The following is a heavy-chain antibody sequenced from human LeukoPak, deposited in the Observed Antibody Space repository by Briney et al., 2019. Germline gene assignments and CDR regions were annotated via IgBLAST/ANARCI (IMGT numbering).Heavy chain of an antibody. CDR1: GYTFTSYA. Sequence: GASVKVSCKASGYTFTSYAMHWVRQAPGQRLEWMGWINAGNGNTKYSQKFQGRVTITRDTSASTAYMELSSLRSEDTAVYYCARGVRVWYYGSGSYYNDYWGQGTLVTVSS. D-gene: IGHD3-10*01. J-gene: IGHJ4*02. V-gene: IGHV1-3*01. CDR3: ARGVRVWYYGSGSYYNDY. CDR2: INAGNGNT.